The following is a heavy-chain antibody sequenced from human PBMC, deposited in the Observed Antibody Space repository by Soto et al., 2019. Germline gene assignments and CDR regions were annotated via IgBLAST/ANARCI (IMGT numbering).Heavy chain of an antibody. J-gene: IGHJ4*02. CDR1: GFTFSTPA. CDR3: VSRSSLLDY. CDR2: ISGSGRST. V-gene: IGHV3-23*01. D-gene: IGHD1-26*01. Sequence: EVQLLESGGGLIQPGGSLRLSCAASGFTFSTPAMSWVRQAPGKGLEWGSSISGSGRSTYYTDSVNGRFTISRDNSKNAVFVQMNSLRAEDTAIYYCVSRSSLLDYWGQGTRVTVSS.